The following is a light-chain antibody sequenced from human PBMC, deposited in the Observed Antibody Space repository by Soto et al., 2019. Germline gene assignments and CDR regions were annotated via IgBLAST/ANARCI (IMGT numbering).Light chain of an antibody. V-gene: IGKV3-11*01. CDR2: DAS. CDR3: QQRSNWPPEVT. J-gene: IGKJ3*01. Sequence: EIVLTQSTDTLSLSPGERATLSCRASQSVRSSLAWYQQKPGQAPRLLIYDASNRATGIPARFSGSGSGTDFTLTISRLEPEDFAVYYCQQRSNWPPEVTFGPGTKVDIK. CDR1: QSVRSS.